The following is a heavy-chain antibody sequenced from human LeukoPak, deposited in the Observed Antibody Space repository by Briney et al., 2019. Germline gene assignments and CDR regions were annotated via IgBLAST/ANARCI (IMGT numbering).Heavy chain of an antibody. J-gene: IGHJ6*03. V-gene: IGHV3-53*01. Sequence: GGSLRLSCAASGFTVSNNFLTWVRQAPGKGLECVSLIYSGGFTNYADSVRGRFTISRDNSKNTLYLQMNSLRVEDTAIYFCARGGYRSSSAFYYMDVWGKGTTVIVSS. CDR3: ARGGYRSSSAFYYMDV. CDR2: IYSGGFT. CDR1: GFTVSNNF. D-gene: IGHD6-6*01.